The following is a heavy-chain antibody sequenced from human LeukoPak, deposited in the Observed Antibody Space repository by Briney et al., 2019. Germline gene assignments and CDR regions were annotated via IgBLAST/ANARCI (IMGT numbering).Heavy chain of an antibody. D-gene: IGHD4-17*01. CDR2: IHTSGST. V-gene: IGHV4-4*07. CDR3: ARDHRSGMTTVSTGFDY. J-gene: IGHJ4*02. Sequence: SETLSLSCTVSGGSISSFYWSWIRQSAGKGLEWIGRIHTSGSTNYNPSLQSRLTMSLDTSKNQFSLKLTSVTAADTAVYYCARDHRSGMTTVSTGFDYWGQGTLVTVSS. CDR1: GGSISSFY.